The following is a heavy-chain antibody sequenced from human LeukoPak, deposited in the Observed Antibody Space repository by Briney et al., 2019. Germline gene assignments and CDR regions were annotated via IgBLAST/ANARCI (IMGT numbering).Heavy chain of an antibody. Sequence: GGSLRLSCVASGFTFSYSGMHWVRKAPGKGLEWVAFIRYVGSNKYYADSVKGRFTISRDNSKNTLYLQMNGLRAEDTAVYYCAKDRVVYNWNYAYYFDDWGQGTLVTVSS. CDR3: AKDRVVYNWNYAYYFDD. D-gene: IGHD1-7*01. CDR2: IRYVGSNK. J-gene: IGHJ4*02. V-gene: IGHV3-30*02. CDR1: GFTFSYSG.